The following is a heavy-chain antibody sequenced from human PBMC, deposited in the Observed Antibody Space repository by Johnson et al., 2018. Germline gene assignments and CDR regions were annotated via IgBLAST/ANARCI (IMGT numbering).Heavy chain of an antibody. D-gene: IGHD2-2*01. J-gene: IGHJ6*03. Sequence: QVQLVQSGAEVKKPGASVKVSCKASGYSFTNSGMHWVRQAPGQRLEWMGWIRAGNGLTKYSEKVQGRVTITRDTSAGPAYMDLSRLRSDDTAVYYCVASTPAYYMDVWGTGTTVTVSS. CDR3: VASTPAYYMDV. V-gene: IGHV1-3*01. CDR1: GYSFTNSG. CDR2: IRAGNGLT.